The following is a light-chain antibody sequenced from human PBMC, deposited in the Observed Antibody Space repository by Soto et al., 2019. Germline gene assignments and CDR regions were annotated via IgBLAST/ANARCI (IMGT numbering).Light chain of an antibody. CDR1: QSVSSY. CDR3: QQYNYWPPLT. CDR2: GAS. V-gene: IGKV3-15*01. J-gene: IGKJ4*01. Sequence: EIVLTQSPATLSLSPRERATLSCRASQSVSSYLAWYQQKPGQAPRLLISGASTRATDIPARFSGSGSGTEFTLTISSLQSEDFAVYFCQQYNYWPPLTFGGGTKVDIK.